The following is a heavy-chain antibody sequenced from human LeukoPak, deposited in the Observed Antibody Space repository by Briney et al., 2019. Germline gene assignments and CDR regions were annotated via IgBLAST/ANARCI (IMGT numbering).Heavy chain of an antibody. Sequence: PSETLSLTCTVSGGSISSYYWSWIRQPAGKGLEWIGRIYTSGSTNYNPSLKSRVTMSVDTSKNQFSLKLSSVTSADTAVYYCARMKCSSTSCYKELGAFDIWGQGTVVTVSS. J-gene: IGHJ3*02. CDR2: IYTSGST. V-gene: IGHV4-4*07. CDR1: GGSISSYY. D-gene: IGHD2-2*02. CDR3: ARMKCSSTSCYKELGAFDI.